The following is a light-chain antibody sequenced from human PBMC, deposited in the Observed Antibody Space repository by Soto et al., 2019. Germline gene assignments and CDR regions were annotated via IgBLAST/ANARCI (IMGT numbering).Light chain of an antibody. CDR1: SSDVGNYNY. Sequence: QSVLTQPPSASGSPGQSVTISCTGTSSDVGNYNYVSWYQQHPGKAPKLMIYEVTKRTSGVPDRFSGSKSGNTASLTVSGLQAEDEAEYYCTSYAAGKNVVFGGGTNVTVL. CDR3: TSYAAGKNVV. V-gene: IGLV2-8*01. J-gene: IGLJ2*01. CDR2: EVT.